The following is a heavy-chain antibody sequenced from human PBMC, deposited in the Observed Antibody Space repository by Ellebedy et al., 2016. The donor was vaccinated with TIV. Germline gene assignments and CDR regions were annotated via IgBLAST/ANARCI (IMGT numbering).Heavy chain of an antibody. V-gene: IGHV3-74*01. D-gene: IGHD6-6*01. J-gene: IGHJ4*02. Sequence: GESLKISXAVSRFTFTNYWMHWVRRAPGKGLVWVSCINPNGKSTTYADSVKGRFTVSRDDAKNSLYLQMNSLRAEDTAVYYCVGESIAARPTRNFDYWGQGTLVTVSS. CDR2: INPNGKST. CDR1: RFTFTNYW. CDR3: VGESIAARPTRNFDY.